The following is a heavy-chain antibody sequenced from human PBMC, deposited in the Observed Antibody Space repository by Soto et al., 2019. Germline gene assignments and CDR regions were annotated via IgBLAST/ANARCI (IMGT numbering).Heavy chain of an antibody. Sequence: SGYTFTGHYIHWVRQAPGQGLEWMGWINPNSGDINYAEKFQGRVTMTRDTSISTAYMELSRLRSDDTAVYYCARGYTYGSFDNWAQGTLVTVSS. CDR1: GYTFTGHY. D-gene: IGHD5-18*01. J-gene: IGHJ4*02. V-gene: IGHV1-2*02. CDR3: ARGYTYGSFDN. CDR2: INPNSGDI.